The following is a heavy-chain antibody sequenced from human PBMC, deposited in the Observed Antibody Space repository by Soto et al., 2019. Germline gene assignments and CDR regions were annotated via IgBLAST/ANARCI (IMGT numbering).Heavy chain of an antibody. V-gene: IGHV3-21*01. Sequence: GGSLRLSCAASGFTFSSYSMSWVRQAPGKGLEWVSSISSSSSYIYYADSVKGRFTISRDNAKNSLYLQMNSLRAEDPAVYYCAIDNGIAAAVYYWGQGTLVTVSS. J-gene: IGHJ4*02. D-gene: IGHD6-13*01. CDR3: AIDNGIAAAVYY. CDR2: ISSSSSYI. CDR1: GFTFSSYS.